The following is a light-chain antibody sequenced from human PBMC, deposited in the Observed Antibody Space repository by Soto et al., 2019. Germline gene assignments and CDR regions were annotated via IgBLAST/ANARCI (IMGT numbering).Light chain of an antibody. CDR2: EVS. J-gene: IGLJ1*01. CDR1: SSDTAGYNY. Sequence: QSVLTQPASVSGSPGQSITISCTGTSSDTAGYNYVSWYQQHPGKAPKLMIYEVSNRPSGVSNRFSGSQSGNTASLTISGLQAEDEANDYYSSYTTSNTPLYVFGTGTKLTVL. CDR3: SSYTTSNTPLYV. V-gene: IGLV2-14*01.